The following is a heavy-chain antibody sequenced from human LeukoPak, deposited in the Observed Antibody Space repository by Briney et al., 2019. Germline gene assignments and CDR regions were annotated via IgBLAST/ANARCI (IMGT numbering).Heavy chain of an antibody. CDR1: GAIFSNHA. V-gene: IGHV3-23*01. J-gene: IGHJ4*02. CDR3: ASTSMVRGVITPFDY. D-gene: IGHD3-10*01. Sequence: GGSLRLSCAASGAIFSNHAMSWVRQAPGKGLEWVSLISGTGVTTYYAASVKGRFTISRDNSKNTLYLQMNSLRAVDTALYYCASTSMVRGVITPFDYWGQGTLVTVSS. CDR2: ISGTGVTT.